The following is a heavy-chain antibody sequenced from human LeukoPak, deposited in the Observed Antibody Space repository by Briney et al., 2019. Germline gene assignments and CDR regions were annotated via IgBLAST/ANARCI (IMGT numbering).Heavy chain of an antibody. J-gene: IGHJ4*02. D-gene: IGHD4-23*01. Sequence: SETLSLTCTVSGGSISSYYWSWLRQPPGKGLEGIGYIYYSGSTNYNPSLKSRVTISVDTSKNQFSLKLSSVTAADTAVYYCARVQAYGGKGYFDYWGQGTLVTVSS. CDR1: GGSISSYY. V-gene: IGHV4-59*01. CDR3: ARVQAYGGKGYFDY. CDR2: IYYSGST.